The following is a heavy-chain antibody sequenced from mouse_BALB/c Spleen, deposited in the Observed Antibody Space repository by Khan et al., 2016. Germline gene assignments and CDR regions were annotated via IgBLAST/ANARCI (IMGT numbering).Heavy chain of an antibody. J-gene: IGHJ3*01. CDR1: GYSITSDYA. CDR2: IDSSGST. Sequence: EVQLQESGPGLVKPSQSLSLTCTVTGYSITSDYAWNWIRQFPGNKLEWMGYIDSSGSTTYNPSLKSRVSITRDTSKNQIFLQLNSVTTEDTATXYWATPFHFVVYWGQGTLVTVSA. V-gene: IGHV3-2*02. CDR3: ATPFHFVVY.